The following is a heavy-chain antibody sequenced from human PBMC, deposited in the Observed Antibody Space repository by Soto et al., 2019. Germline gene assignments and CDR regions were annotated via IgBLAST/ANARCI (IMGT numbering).Heavy chain of an antibody. D-gene: IGHD5-12*01. CDR3: ARDGSKIVAAMGDWFDP. J-gene: IGHJ5*02. CDR1: GFTFSSYA. Sequence: QVQLVESGGGVVQPGRSLRLSCAASGFTFSSYAMHWVRQAPGKGLEWVAVISYDGSNKYYADSVKGRFTISSDNSKKTLYLQLNSLRAEDTAVYYCARDGSKIVAAMGDWFDPWGQGTLVTVSS. V-gene: IGHV3-30-3*01. CDR2: ISYDGSNK.